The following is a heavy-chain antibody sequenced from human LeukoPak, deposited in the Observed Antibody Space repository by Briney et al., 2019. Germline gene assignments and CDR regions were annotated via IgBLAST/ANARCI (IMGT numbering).Heavy chain of an antibody. V-gene: IGHV3-30*14. D-gene: IGHD3-22*01. CDR2: ISYDGTNK. CDR1: GFTFSSYA. CDR3: ARDGKDSSGYYFGDS. Sequence: GGSLRLSCAASGFTFSSYAMHWVRQAPGKGLEWVAVISYDGTNKYYAESVKGRFTISTDNSKNTLYLQMNGLRAEDTAVYYCARDGKDSSGYYFGDSWGQGTLVTVSS. J-gene: IGHJ4*02.